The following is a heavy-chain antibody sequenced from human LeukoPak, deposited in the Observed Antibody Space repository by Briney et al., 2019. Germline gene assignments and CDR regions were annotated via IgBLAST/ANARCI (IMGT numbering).Heavy chain of an antibody. D-gene: IGHD3-22*01. Sequence: GGSLRLSCAASGLTFSSYGMHWVRQAPGKGLEWVAVISYDGSNKYYADSVKGRFTISRDNSKNTLYLQMNSLRAEDTAVYYRAKDTDYYDSSGYYYFDYWGQGTLVTVSS. CDR1: GLTFSSYG. CDR3: AKDTDYYDSSGYYYFDY. V-gene: IGHV3-30*18. J-gene: IGHJ4*02. CDR2: ISYDGSNK.